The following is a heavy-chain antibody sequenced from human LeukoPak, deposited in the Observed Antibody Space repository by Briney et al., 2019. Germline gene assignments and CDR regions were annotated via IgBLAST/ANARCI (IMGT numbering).Heavy chain of an antibody. CDR2: CRGKTNSYST. CDR1: GFTFSDHA. CDR3: AKAHDSSGWYYFDY. D-gene: IGHD3-22*01. V-gene: IGHV3-72*01. J-gene: IGHJ4*02. Sequence: GGSLRLSCAAFGFTFSDHAMDWVRQAPGEGLEWVARCRGKTNSYSTEYAASVNGRFTISRDDSKNSLYLQMNSLRAEDTAVYYCAKAHDSSGWYYFDYWGQGTLGTVSS.